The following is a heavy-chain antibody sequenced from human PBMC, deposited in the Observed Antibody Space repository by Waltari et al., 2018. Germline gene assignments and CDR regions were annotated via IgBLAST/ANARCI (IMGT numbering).Heavy chain of an antibody. Sequence: QVQLQESGPGLVKPSQTLYLTCTVPGGSISSGSSYWSWIRPPAGKGLEWIGRIYTSGSTNYNPALKSRVPISVDTSKNQFSLKLSSVTAADTAVYYCARDLRPGYCSSTSCYGYYYGMDVWGQGTTVTVSS. CDR3: ARDLRPGYCSSTSCYGYYYGMDV. V-gene: IGHV4-61*02. J-gene: IGHJ6*02. CDR2: IYTSGST. D-gene: IGHD2-2*01. CDR1: GGSISSGSSY.